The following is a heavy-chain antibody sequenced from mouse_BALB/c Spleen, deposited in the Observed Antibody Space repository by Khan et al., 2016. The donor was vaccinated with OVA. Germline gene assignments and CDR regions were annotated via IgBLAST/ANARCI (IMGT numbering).Heavy chain of an antibody. D-gene: IGHD1-1*01. Sequence: QDGPELVKPGASVKISCKASGYSFTGYFMNWVMQSHGKSLEWIGRINPHIGETLYNQKFKGKATLTVDESSRTAHMELRSLASEDSAVYYCARKNGSDFDYWGQGTTLTVSS. CDR3: ARKNGSDFDY. V-gene: IGHV1-20*02. CDR1: GYSFTGYF. CDR2: INPHIGET. J-gene: IGHJ2*01.